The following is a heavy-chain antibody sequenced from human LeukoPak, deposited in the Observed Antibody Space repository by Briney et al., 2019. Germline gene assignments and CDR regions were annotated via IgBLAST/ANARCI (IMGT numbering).Heavy chain of an antibody. CDR2: ISYSGST. Sequence: PSETLSLTYTVSGASINSSYWSWIRQPPGKGLEWIGYISYSGSTNSNPSLRSRVTMSVDTSKNQFSLKLSSMTAADTAVYYCARGRSGGVVTLDYWGQGTLVTVSS. CDR1: GASINSSY. J-gene: IGHJ4*02. V-gene: IGHV4-59*01. CDR3: ARGRSGGVVTLDY. D-gene: IGHD2-21*02.